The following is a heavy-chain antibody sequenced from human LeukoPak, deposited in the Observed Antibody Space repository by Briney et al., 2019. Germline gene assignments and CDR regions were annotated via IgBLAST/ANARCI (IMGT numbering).Heavy chain of an antibody. CDR1: GYSVGSGYY. CDR2: MYHSGDT. V-gene: IGHV4-38-2*02. CDR3: ARSKAHLSTSWYGTWFDP. J-gene: IGHJ5*02. D-gene: IGHD2-2*01. Sequence: SETLSLTCTVSGYSVGSGYYWGWIRQPPGKGLEWIGSMYHSGDTYYNPSLKSRVTISVDTSKNQLSLKLSSVTAADTAVYYCARSKAHLSTSWYGTWFDPWGQGTLVTVSS.